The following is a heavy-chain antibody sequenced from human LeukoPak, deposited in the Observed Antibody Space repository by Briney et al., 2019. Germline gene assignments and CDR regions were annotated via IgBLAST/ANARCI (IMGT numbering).Heavy chain of an antibody. J-gene: IGHJ4*02. CDR1: GYTFTSYY. Sequence: ASVKVSCKASGYTFTSYYMHWVRQAPGQGLEWMGIINPSGGSTSYAQKFQGRVTMTRDTSTSTVYMGLSSLRSEDTAVYYCARDRATLKGYSSSWYYFDYWGQGTLVTVSS. D-gene: IGHD6-13*01. CDR3: ARDRATLKGYSSSWYYFDY. CDR2: INPSGGST. V-gene: IGHV1-46*01.